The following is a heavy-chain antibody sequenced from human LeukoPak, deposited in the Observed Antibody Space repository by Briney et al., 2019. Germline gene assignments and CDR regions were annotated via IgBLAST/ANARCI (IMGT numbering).Heavy chain of an antibody. Sequence: GASVKVSCKASGYTFIAYYMHWVRQAPGQGLEWMGWINPNSGGTNYAQKLQGRVTMTTDTSTSTAYMELRSLRSDDTAVYYCARDGDILTGYYNYYYYYMDVWGKGTTVTVSS. D-gene: IGHD3-9*01. J-gene: IGHJ6*03. CDR3: ARDGDILTGYYNYYYYYMDV. CDR1: GYTFIAYY. CDR2: INPNSGGT. V-gene: IGHV1-2*02.